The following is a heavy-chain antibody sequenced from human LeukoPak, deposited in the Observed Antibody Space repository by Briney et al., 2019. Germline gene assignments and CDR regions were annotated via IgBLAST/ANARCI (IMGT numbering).Heavy chain of an antibody. CDR2: IDPSDSYT. D-gene: IGHD4-17*01. Sequence: GESLKISCKGSGYSFTSYWISWVRQMPGKGLEWMGRIDPSDSYTNYSPSFQGHVTISADKSISTAYLQWSSLKASDTAMYYRARPTYGDQDYWGQGTLVTVSS. J-gene: IGHJ4*02. CDR1: GYSFTSYW. V-gene: IGHV5-10-1*01. CDR3: ARPTYGDQDY.